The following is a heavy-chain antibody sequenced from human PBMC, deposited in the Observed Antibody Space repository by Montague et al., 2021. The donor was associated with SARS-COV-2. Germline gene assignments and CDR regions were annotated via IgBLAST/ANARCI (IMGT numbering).Heavy chain of an antibody. CDR1: GDSVWSNTAA. CDR2: TNYRFKWTS. J-gene: IGHJ4*02. V-gene: IGHV6-1*01. CDR3: VRDTGSAQAGFDA. D-gene: IGHD4-17*01. Sequence: CAISGDSVWSNTAAWNWNRQSPSGGLERLGRTNYRFKWTSDYATFVEGRISIDPDTSKNQFFLHLRSVTPEDTGVYYCVRDTGSAQAGFDAWGQGTLVTVSS.